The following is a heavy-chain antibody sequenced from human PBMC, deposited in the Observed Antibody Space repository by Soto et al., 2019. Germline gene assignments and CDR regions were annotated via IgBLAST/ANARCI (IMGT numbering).Heavy chain of an antibody. CDR1: SVSISSGDYY. Sequence: QVQLQESGPGLVKPSQTLSLTCTVSSVSISSGDYYWNWIRQPPGKGLEWIGYIFYRGSTHYNPSLKSRLTISVDTSKNQFSLKLTSVTAADTAVYYCASGGYAERVDSWGQGTPVTVSS. V-gene: IGHV4-30-4*01. D-gene: IGHD1-26*01. CDR3: ASGGYAERVDS. CDR2: IFYRGST. J-gene: IGHJ5*01.